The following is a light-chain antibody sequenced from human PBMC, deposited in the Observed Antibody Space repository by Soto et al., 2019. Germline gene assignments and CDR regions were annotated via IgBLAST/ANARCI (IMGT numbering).Light chain of an antibody. CDR1: QGIDNW. J-gene: IGKJ4*01. V-gene: IGKV1D-12*01. CDR2: GAS. Sequence: DIQMTQPTSSVSASVGDRVTITCRASQGIDNWLAWYQKTPGKAPKLLIYGASHLQFGVPSRFSGSGSGTDFTLTITSLQPEDFATYFCQQSNSLPLTFGGGTKVDIK. CDR3: QQSNSLPLT.